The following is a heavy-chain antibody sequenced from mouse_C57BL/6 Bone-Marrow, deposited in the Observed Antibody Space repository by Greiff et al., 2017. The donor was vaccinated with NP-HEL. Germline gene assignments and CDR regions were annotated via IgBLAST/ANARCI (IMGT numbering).Heavy chain of an antibody. CDR3: AREVVATRAWFAY. Sequence: QVQLQQPGAELVKPGASVKLSCKASGYTFTSYWMHWVKQRPGQGLEWIGMIHPNSGSTNYNEKFKSKATLTVDKSSSTAYMQLSSLTSEDSAVYYCAREVVATRAWFAYWGQGTLVTVSA. V-gene: IGHV1-64*01. CDR1: GYTFTSYW. CDR2: IHPNSGST. J-gene: IGHJ3*01. D-gene: IGHD1-1*01.